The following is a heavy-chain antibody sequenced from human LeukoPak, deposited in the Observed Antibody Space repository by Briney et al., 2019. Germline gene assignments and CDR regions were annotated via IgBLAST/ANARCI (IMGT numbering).Heavy chain of an antibody. CDR2: IYSGNKT. D-gene: IGHD3-22*01. Sequence: PGGSLRLSCAASGFTVSSNYMSWVRQAPGKGLEWVSVIYSGNKTNYADSVKGRFTISRDNSKNTLCLQMKSLRAEDTAVYYCARGVANYYDNSGYQNWGQGTLVTVSS. J-gene: IGHJ4*02. V-gene: IGHV3-53*01. CDR3: ARGVANYYDNSGYQN. CDR1: GFTVSSNY.